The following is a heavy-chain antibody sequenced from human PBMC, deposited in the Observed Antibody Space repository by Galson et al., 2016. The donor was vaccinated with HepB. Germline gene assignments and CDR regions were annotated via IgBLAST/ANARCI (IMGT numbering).Heavy chain of an antibody. J-gene: IGHJ4*02. D-gene: IGHD1-1*01. Sequence: SLRLSCAASGFTFSSFAMHWVRQAPGQGLEWVAFISYDGNNNYYADSVKGRFTISRDNSKNTLYLQMNSRRAEDTAVYYCARGGRGALDYWGQGTVVTVSS. CDR1: GFTFSSFA. CDR2: ISYDGNNN. CDR3: ARGGRGALDY. V-gene: IGHV3-30-3*01.